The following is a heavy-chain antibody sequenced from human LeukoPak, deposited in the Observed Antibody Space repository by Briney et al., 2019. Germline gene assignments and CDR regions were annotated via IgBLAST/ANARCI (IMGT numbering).Heavy chain of an antibody. CDR3: ARAGMRFLDMDV. D-gene: IGHD2/OR15-2a*01. CDR1: GGTFSSYA. V-gene: IGHV1-69*05. Sequence: AASVKVSCKASGGTFSSYAISWVRRAPGQGLEWMGGIIPIFGTANYAQKFQGRVTITTDESTSTAYMELSSLRSEDTAVYYCARAGMRFLDMDVWGKGTTVTVSS. CDR2: IIPIFGTA. J-gene: IGHJ6*03.